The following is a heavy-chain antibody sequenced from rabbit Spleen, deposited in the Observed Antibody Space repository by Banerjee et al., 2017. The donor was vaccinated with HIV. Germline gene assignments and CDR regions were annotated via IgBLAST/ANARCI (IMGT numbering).Heavy chain of an antibody. D-gene: IGHD3-1*01. V-gene: IGHV1S45*01. CDR1: GFSFSDRDV. Sequence: QEQLVESGGGLVQPEGSLTLTCKASGFSFSDRDVMYWVRQAPGKGLEWIGCIYTGGSGGVYYASWTKGRFTISKTSSTTVTLQMTGLTAADTATYFCGRSSDAGYAAYGYGFNLWGQGTLVTVS. J-gene: IGHJ4*01. CDR3: GRSSDAGYAAYGYGFNL. CDR2: IYTGGSGGV.